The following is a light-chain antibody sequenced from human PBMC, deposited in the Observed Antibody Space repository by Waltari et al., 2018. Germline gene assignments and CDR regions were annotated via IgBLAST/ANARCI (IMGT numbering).Light chain of an antibody. CDR3: QQYITWPPGT. V-gene: IGKV3-15*01. CDR1: QTVSTS. J-gene: IGKJ2*02. Sequence: EIVLTQSPATLSVSPGERVTLSCWASQTVSTSLAWYQQKPGQAPRLLISGASRRATVIPARFSGAGSETEFTLTISSLQSEDFAVYYCQQYITWPPGTFGQGTKLDIK. CDR2: GAS.